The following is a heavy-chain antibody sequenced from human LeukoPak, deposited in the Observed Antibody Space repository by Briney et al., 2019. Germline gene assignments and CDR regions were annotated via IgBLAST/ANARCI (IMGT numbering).Heavy chain of an antibody. CDR3: ARDSSVAVAGTKGVLSY. D-gene: IGHD6-19*01. Sequence: ASVKVSCKASGYTFTGYYMHWVRQAPGHGLQCLGRINPNTGGTNYAQKCQGRVTTARDTSISTASMELSRLRSDDTAVYYCARDSSVAVAGTKGVLSYWGQGTLVTVSS. CDR2: INPNTGGT. J-gene: IGHJ4*02. CDR1: GYTFTGYY. V-gene: IGHV1-2*06.